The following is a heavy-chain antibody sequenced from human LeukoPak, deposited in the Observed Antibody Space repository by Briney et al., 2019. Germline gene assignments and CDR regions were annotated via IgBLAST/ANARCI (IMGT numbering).Heavy chain of an antibody. V-gene: IGHV4-31*11. CDR3: ARGPQFSRTYYYDRNDYFCDY. CDR2: IYHSGAT. CDR1: GDSISTGDFY. D-gene: IGHD3-22*01. Sequence: SETLSLTCAVSGDSISTGDFYWSWIRQHPGKGLEWVGHIYHSGATYYNLSLRGRLKISVDLSNNQFSLQLRSVTAADTAIYYCARGPQFSRTYYYDRNDYFCDYWGQGTLVTVSS. J-gene: IGHJ4*02.